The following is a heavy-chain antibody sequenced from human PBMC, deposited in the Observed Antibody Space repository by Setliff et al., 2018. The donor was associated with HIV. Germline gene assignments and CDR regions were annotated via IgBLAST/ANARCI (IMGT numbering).Heavy chain of an antibody. CDR3: ARGDGTKYYYYYYMDV. J-gene: IGHJ6*03. CDR1: GGSISSYY. CDR2: IYHSGST. V-gene: IGHV4-59*01. D-gene: IGHD1-7*01. Sequence: PSETLSLTCTVSGGSISSYYWSWIRQPPGKGLEWIGYIYHSGSTNYNPSLKSRVTISVDTPKNQFSLKLSSVTAADTAVYYCARGDGTKYYYYYYMDVWGKGTTVTVSS.